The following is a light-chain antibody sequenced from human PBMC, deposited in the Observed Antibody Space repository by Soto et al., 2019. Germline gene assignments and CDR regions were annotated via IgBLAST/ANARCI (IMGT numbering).Light chain of an antibody. Sequence: EIVLTQSPATLSLSPGERATLSCRASQSVNSFLAWYQQKPGQAPRLLIYDASNRATGIPARFSGSGSETDFTLTISSLEPEEFAVYYCQQRSSWPVTFGQGTRLEIK. V-gene: IGKV3-11*01. CDR3: QQRSSWPVT. J-gene: IGKJ5*01. CDR2: DAS. CDR1: QSVNSF.